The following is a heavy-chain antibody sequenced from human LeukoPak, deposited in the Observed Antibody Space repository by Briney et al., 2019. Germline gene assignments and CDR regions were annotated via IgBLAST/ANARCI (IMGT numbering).Heavy chain of an antibody. CDR1: GGSISSGGYY. Sequence: PSETLSLTCTVSGGSISSGGYYWSWIRQHPGTGLEWLGYIYYSGSTYYNPSLKSRVTISVDTSKNQFSLKLSSVTAADTAVYYCARGGCSGGSCYCAYWGQGTLVTVSS. CDR3: ARGGCSGGSCYCAY. CDR2: IYYSGST. J-gene: IGHJ4*02. D-gene: IGHD2-15*01. V-gene: IGHV4-31*03.